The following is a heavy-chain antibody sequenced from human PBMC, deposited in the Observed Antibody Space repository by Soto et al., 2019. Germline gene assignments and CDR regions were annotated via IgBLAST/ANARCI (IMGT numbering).Heavy chain of an antibody. Sequence: PSQTLSLTCAISGDSVSSNSAAWNWIRQSPSRGLEWLGRTYYRSKWYNDYAVSVKSRITINPDTSKNQFSLQLNSVTPEDTAVYYCARGRLITIFGVVIKGKYYYYYMDVWGKGTTVTVSS. J-gene: IGHJ6*03. D-gene: IGHD3-3*01. CDR2: TYYRSKWYN. CDR3: ARGRLITIFGVVIKGKYYYYYMDV. V-gene: IGHV6-1*01. CDR1: GDSVSSNSAA.